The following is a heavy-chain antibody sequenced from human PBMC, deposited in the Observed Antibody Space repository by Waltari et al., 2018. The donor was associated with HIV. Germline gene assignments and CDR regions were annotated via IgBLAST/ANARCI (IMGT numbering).Heavy chain of an antibody. CDR2: IYYSGCT. V-gene: IGHV4-39*01. J-gene: IGHJ4*02. CDR1: GGSISSSSYY. CDR3: ARHQTRGCTNGVCYVDYFDY. Sequence: QLQLQESGPGLVKPSETLSLTCTVSGGSISSSSYYWGWIRQPPGKGLEWIGSIYYSGCTYSNPSLKSRVTISVDTSKNQFSLELSSVAAADTAVYYCARHQTRGCTNGVCYVDYFDYWGQGTLVTVSS. D-gene: IGHD2-8*01.